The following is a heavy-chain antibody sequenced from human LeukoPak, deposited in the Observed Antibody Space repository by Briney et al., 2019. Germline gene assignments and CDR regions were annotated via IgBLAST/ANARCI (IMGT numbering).Heavy chain of an antibody. J-gene: IGHJ3*02. CDR2: IYYSGST. CDR1: GGSLSSYY. V-gene: IGHV4-59*01. CDR3: ALGYSSGWSPERDACDI. D-gene: IGHD6-19*01. Sequence: PSETLSHTHTVSGGSLSSYYWSWIRPPPGKGLEWIGYIYYSGSTNYNPSLKTRVTISVDTAKNQMSLKLSSVTAADTAVYYGALGYSSGWSPERDACDIWGQGTMVTVSS.